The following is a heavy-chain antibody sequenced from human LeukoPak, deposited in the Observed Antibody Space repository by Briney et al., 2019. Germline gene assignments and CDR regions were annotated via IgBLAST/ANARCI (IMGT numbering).Heavy chain of an antibody. CDR3: AKKMGTGAFYAFDS. D-gene: IGHD2-8*02. J-gene: IGHJ4*02. CDR1: GFTFIIYA. Sequence: PGGSLRLSCAASGFTFIIYALTWVRQAPGRGLEWVSIIGGDGVNTYYADSVKGRFTISKDNSKNTLYLQINSLRVEDTAVYFCAKKMGTGAFYAFDSWGQGTLVTVSS. V-gene: IGHV3-23*01. CDR2: IGGDGVNT.